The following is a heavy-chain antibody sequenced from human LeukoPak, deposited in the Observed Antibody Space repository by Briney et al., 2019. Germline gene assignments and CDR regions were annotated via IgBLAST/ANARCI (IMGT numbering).Heavy chain of an antibody. V-gene: IGHV1-24*01. CDR3: ATTIPNTYYLDY. CDR2: FDPEDGET. J-gene: IGHJ4*02. CDR1: GYTLTELS. Sequence: ASVKVSCKVSGYTLTELSMHWVRQAPGKGREWMGGFDPEDGETIYAQKFQGRVTMTEDTSTDTAYMELSSLRSEDTAVYYCATTIPNTYYLDYWGQGTLVTVSS. D-gene: IGHD2-2*02.